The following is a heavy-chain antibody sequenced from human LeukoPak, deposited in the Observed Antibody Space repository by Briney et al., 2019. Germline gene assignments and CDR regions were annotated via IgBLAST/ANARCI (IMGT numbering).Heavy chain of an antibody. CDR2: INPNSGDT. CDR1: GYTFTGYY. CDR3: ARANPLYCSSTTCLFDY. J-gene: IGHJ4*02. D-gene: IGHD2-2*01. Sequence: ASVKVSCKASGYTFTGYYMHWVRQAPGQGFEWMGWINPNSGDTNYDQKFQGRVTMTRDTSISTAHMELSRLRSDDTAVYYCARANPLYCSSTTCLFDYWGQGTLVTVSS. V-gene: IGHV1-2*02.